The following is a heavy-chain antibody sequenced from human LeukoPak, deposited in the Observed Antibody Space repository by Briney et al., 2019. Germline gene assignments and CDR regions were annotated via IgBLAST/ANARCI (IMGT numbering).Heavy chain of an antibody. CDR2: IRYDGSNK. CDR3: ARDLTLLWFGELADFDY. Sequence: GGSLRLSCAASGFTFSSYGMHWVRQAPGTGLEWVAFIRYDGSNKYYADSAKGRLTTSRDNAKNSLYLQMNSLRAEDTAVYYCARDLTLLWFGELADFDYWGQGTLVTVSS. J-gene: IGHJ4*02. D-gene: IGHD3-10*01. CDR1: GFTFSSYG. V-gene: IGHV3-30*02.